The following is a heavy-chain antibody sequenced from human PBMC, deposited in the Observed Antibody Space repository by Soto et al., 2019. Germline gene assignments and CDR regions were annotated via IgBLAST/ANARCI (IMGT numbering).Heavy chain of an antibody. J-gene: IGHJ4*02. Sequence: QVQLQESGPGLVKPSQTLSLTCTVSGGSITSGGYYWTWLRQHPGKCLEWIGCIYHSGSAYYSPSLNSRVTISVDTSTDLFSLKVNFVTAADTAVYYCARGYYPGSGTYYFDYWGQGTLVTVSS. CDR2: IYHSGSA. V-gene: IGHV4-31*03. CDR3: ARGYYPGSGTYYFDY. D-gene: IGHD3-10*01. CDR1: GGSITSGGYY.